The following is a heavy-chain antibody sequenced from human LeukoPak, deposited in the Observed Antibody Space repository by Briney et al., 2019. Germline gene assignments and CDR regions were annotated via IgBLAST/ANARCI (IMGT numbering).Heavy chain of an antibody. V-gene: IGHV5-51*01. CDR2: IYPRDSDI. J-gene: IGHJ5*02. CDR1: GYSFSTYW. CDR3: ARGRSGYWFDP. Sequence: GEFLKISCKGSGYSFSTYWIGWVRQMPGKRLEWMGIIYPRDSDIRYSPSFQGQVTISADKSISTAYLQWSSLKASDTAIYYCARGRSGYWFDPWGQGTLVTVSS. D-gene: IGHD6-19*01.